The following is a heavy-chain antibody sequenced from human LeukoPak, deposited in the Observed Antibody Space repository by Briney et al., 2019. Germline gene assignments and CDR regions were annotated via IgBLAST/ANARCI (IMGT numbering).Heavy chain of an antibody. CDR2: ISYDGSNK. CDR3: AKGAYSSGYSNDY. J-gene: IGHJ4*02. V-gene: IGHV3-30*18. CDR1: GFTFSSYG. Sequence: GGSLRLSCAASGFTFSSYGMHRVRQAPGKGLEWVAVISYDGSNKYYADSVKGRFTISRDNSKNTLYLQMNSLRAEDTAVYYCAKGAYSSGYSNDYWGQGTLVTVSS. D-gene: IGHD3-22*01.